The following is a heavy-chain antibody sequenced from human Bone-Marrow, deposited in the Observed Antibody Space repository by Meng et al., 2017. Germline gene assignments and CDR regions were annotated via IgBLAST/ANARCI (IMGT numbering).Heavy chain of an antibody. D-gene: IGHD4-11*01. Sequence: SETLSLTCVVSGGSFSDYYWSWIRQPPGKGLEWIGDINHSGSTNYNPSLESRATISVDTSQNNLSLKLSSVTAADSAVYYCARGPTTMAHDFDYWGQGTLVTVSS. V-gene: IGHV4-34*01. CDR3: ARGPTTMAHDFDY. J-gene: IGHJ4*02. CDR1: GGSFSDYY. CDR2: INHSGST.